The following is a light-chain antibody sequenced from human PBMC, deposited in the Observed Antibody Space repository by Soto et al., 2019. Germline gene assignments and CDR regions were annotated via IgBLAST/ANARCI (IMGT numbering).Light chain of an antibody. CDR3: QQSYSTPPWT. J-gene: IGKJ1*01. CDR1: QSISNY. Sequence: DVQMTQSPSSLSASVGDRVTITCRASQSISNYLNWYQQKPGKAPNLLIFAASTVQSGVPSRFSGSGSGTHFTLTISSLQPEDFATYYCQQSYSTPPWTFGQGTKVDIK. V-gene: IGKV1-39*01. CDR2: AAS.